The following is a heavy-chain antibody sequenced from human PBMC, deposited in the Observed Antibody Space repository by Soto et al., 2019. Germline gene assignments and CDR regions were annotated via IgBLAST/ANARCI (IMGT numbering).Heavy chain of an antibody. D-gene: IGHD1-1*01. Sequence: QLVQSGAEVKKPGASVKVSCKTSGPTFIAYYIHWVRQAPGQGLEWMGWIDPKSGGTTYEQKFLGRVTMTRYTSINTAYMELNTLTSDDTALYYCARISVDDPEWGQGTLITVSS. CDR2: IDPKSGGT. CDR1: GPTFIAYY. CDR3: ARISVDDPE. J-gene: IGHJ4*02. V-gene: IGHV1-2*02.